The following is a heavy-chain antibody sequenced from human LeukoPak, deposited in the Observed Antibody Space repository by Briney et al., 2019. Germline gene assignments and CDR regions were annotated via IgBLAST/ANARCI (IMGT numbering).Heavy chain of an antibody. V-gene: IGHV4-59*07. CDR2: IYYSGST. D-gene: IGHD2-21*01. Sequence: PSDTLSLTCTVSGGSISSYYWSWIRQPPGKGLEWIGYIYYSGSTNYNPSLKSRVTISVDTSKNQFSLKLSSVTAADTAVYYCARVFGAFDIWGQGTMVTVSS. J-gene: IGHJ3*02. CDR3: ARVFGAFDI. CDR1: GGSISSYY.